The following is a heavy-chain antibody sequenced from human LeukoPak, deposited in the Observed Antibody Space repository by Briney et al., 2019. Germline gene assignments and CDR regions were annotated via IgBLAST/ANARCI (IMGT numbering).Heavy chain of an antibody. D-gene: IGHD3-22*01. Sequence: GGSLRLSCAASGFTFSSYWMSWVRQAPGKGLEWVANIKQDGSEKYYVDSVKGRFTISRDNAKNSLYLQMNSLRAEDTAAYYCAKEGYYYELGNAFDIWGQGTMVTVSS. CDR3: AKEGYYYELGNAFDI. CDR2: IKQDGSEK. J-gene: IGHJ3*02. CDR1: GFTFSSYW. V-gene: IGHV3-7*01.